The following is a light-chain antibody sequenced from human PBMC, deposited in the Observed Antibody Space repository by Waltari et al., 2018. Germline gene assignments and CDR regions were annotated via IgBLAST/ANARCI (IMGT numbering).Light chain of an antibody. CDR2: QDT. CDR3: QAWDSRHVI. V-gene: IGLV3-1*01. J-gene: IGLJ2*01. CDR1: KLGDKY. Sequence: SYELTQPPSVSVSPGQTASLTCSGDKLGDKYASWYQQKPGQSPVLVICQDTKRPSGIPERFSGSNSGNTATLTISGTQAMDEADYYCQAWDSRHVIIGGGTKLTVL.